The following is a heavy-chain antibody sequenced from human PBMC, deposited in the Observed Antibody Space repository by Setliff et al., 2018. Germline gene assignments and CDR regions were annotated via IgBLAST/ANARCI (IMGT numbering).Heavy chain of an antibody. V-gene: IGHV4-39*07. CDR3: ARGGTFRYFDF. Sequence: KPSETLSLTCSVSGASISTTYYYWDWIRQSPEKGLEWIGTIYQNGITYYSPSLKSRLTISVDTSKNQFSLKLRSVTAADTAVYYCARGGTFRYFDFWGQGAPVTVSS. CDR2: IYQNGIT. J-gene: IGHJ4*02. CDR1: GASISTTYYY. D-gene: IGHD5-12*01.